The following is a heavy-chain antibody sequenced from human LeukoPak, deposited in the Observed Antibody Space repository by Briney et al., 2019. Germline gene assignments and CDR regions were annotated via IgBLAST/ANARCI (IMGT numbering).Heavy chain of an antibody. CDR2: ISSSSSYI. Sequence: PGGSLRLSCAASVFTFSSYSMNWVRQAPGKGLEWVSSISSSSSYIYYADSVKGRFTISRDNAKNSLYLQMNSLRAVDTAVYYCARAEDGSGSYYSGIDWGQGTLVTVSS. CDR1: VFTFSSYS. D-gene: IGHD3-10*01. V-gene: IGHV3-21*01. J-gene: IGHJ4*02. CDR3: ARAEDGSGSYYSGID.